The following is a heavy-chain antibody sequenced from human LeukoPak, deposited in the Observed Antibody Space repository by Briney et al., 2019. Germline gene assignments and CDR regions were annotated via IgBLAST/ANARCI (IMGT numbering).Heavy chain of an antibody. CDR2: INNDGSSK. D-gene: IGHD2-15*01. CDR3: AILGWHRADY. J-gene: IGHJ4*02. CDR1: GFTFSSYW. Sequence: QPGGSLRLSCAASGFTFSSYWMHWVRQAPGKGLVWVSRINNDGSSKGYADSVKGRFTISRDNAKNTLYLQMNSLRAEDTAVYYCAILGWHRADYWGQGTLVTVSS. V-gene: IGHV3-74*01.